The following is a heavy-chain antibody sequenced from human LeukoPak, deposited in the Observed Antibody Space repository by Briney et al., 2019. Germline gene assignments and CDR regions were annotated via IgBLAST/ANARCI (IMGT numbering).Heavy chain of an antibody. D-gene: IGHD1-26*01. CDR1: GYTFTSYA. CDR3: AREGSGSYYYYYYGMDV. V-gene: IGHV1-3*01. CDR2: INAGNGNT. J-gene: IGHJ6*02. Sequence: ASVKVPCKASGYTFTSYAMHWVRQAPGQRLEWMGWINAGNGNTKYSQKFQGRVTMTRNTSISTAYVELSSLRSEDTAVYYCAREGSGSYYYYYYGMDVWGQGTTVTVSS.